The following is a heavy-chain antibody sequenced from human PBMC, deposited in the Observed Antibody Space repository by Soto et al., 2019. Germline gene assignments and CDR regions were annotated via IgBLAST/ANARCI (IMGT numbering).Heavy chain of an antibody. Sequence: GGSLRLSCAASGFTFSSYAMHWVRQAPGKGLEWVAVISYDGSNKYYADSVKGRFTISRDNSKNTLYLQMNSLRAEDTAVYYCARPITRGYSGFEPGGGFDPWGQGTLVTVSS. V-gene: IGHV3-30-3*01. J-gene: IGHJ5*02. CDR2: ISYDGSNK. CDR3: ARPITRGYSGFEPGGGFDP. D-gene: IGHD5-12*01. CDR1: GFTFSSYA.